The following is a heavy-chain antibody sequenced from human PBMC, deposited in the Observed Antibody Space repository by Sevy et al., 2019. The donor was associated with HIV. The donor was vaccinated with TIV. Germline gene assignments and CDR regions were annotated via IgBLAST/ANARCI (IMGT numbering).Heavy chain of an antibody. Sequence: GGSLRLSCAASGFTFSSYVMHWVRQAPGKGLEWVALIWYDGTIKYYADSAKGRFTISIDNSKDTLFLQMNSLTPEDTAVYYCARGGGYCGGDCYSIDYWGQGALVTVSS. V-gene: IGHV3-33*02. CDR2: IWYDGTIK. CDR3: ARGGGYCGGDCYSIDY. CDR1: GFTFSSYV. J-gene: IGHJ4*02. D-gene: IGHD2-21*02.